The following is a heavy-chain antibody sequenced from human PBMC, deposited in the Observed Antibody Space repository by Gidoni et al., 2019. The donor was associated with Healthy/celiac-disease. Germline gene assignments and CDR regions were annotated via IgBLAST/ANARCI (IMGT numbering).Heavy chain of an antibody. J-gene: IGHJ3*02. D-gene: IGHD3-3*01. CDR1: GDTLTELS. V-gene: IGHV1-24*01. Sequence: QVQLVQSGAEVKKPGASVKVSCKVSGDTLTELSMHWVRQAPGKGLEWMGGFDPEDGETIYAQKFQGRVTMTEDTSTDTADMELSSLRSEDTAVYYCASRGFLEWLLYRDAFDIWGQGTMVTVSS. CDR2: FDPEDGET. CDR3: ASRGFLEWLLYRDAFDI.